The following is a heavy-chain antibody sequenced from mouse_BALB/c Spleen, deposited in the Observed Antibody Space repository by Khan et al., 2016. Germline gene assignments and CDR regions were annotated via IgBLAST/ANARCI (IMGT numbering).Heavy chain of an antibody. D-gene: IGHD1-1*01. CDR3: TRGLYYYDTSYGRYYAMDY. CDR2: IKPSTGGT. Sequence: QVQLQQSGAELVSPGASVKLSCKTSGYTFSSYFIYWVKQRPGQGLEWIGEIKPSTGGTNFNENFKSKATLTVDKSSSTPYIQLTSLTSEDSAVYYCTRGLYYYDTSYGRYYAMDYWGQGTSVTVSS. V-gene: IGHV1S81*02. J-gene: IGHJ4*01. CDR1: GYTFSSYF.